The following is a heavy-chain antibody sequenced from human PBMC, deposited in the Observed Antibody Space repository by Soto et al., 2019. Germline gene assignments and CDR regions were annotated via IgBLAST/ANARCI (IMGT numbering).Heavy chain of an antibody. V-gene: IGHV4-34*01. CDR1: GGSFSGYY. Sequence: SETLSLTCAVYGGSFSGYYWSWIRQPPGKGLEWIGEINHSGSTNYNPSLKSRVTISVDTSKNQFSLKLSSVTAADTAVYYCAKRGCSGGSCYSPPGAFEIWGQGTMVTVSS. D-gene: IGHD2-15*01. CDR2: INHSGST. J-gene: IGHJ3*02. CDR3: AKRGCSGGSCYSPPGAFEI.